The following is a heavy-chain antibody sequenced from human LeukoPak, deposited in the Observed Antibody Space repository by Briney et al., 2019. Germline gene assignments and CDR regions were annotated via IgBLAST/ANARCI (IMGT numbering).Heavy chain of an antibody. CDR1: GFTFSSYA. CDR3: AREHSSSPYRYYYYGMDV. CDR2: ISYDGSNK. J-gene: IGHJ6*02. D-gene: IGHD6-6*01. V-gene: IGHV3-30-3*01. Sequence: GRSLRLSCAASGFTFSSYAMHWVRQAPGKGLEWVAVISYDGSNKYYADSVKGRFTISRDNSKNTLYLQMNSLRAEDTAVYYCAREHSSSPYRYYYYGMDVWGQGTTVTVSS.